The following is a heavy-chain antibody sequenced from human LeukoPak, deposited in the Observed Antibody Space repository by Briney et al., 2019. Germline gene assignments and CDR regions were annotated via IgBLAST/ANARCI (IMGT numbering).Heavy chain of an antibody. CDR3: ARASGAFDY. J-gene: IGHJ4*02. CDR1: GGSVSSGISY. Sequence: SETLSLTCSVSGGSVSSGISYWSWIRQPPGKGLEWIGYIYYSGITNYNPSLKSRVTISLDTSKNQFSLKLNSVTAADTAVYYCARASGAFDYWGQGALVTVSS. V-gene: IGHV4-61*01. CDR2: IYYSGIT.